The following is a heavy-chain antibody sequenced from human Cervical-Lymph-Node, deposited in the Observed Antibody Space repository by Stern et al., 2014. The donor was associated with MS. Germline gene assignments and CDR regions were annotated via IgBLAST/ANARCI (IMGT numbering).Heavy chain of an antibody. CDR3: ARMPPDSSGWYDY. Sequence: QVTLKESGPALVKPTQTLTLTCTFSGFSLSTSAMRVSWVRQPPGMALEWLARIDWDDDKFYRSSLESRLTISKDTSKNQVVLTMTNMDPVDTATYYCARMPPDSSGWYDYWGQGTLVTVSS. D-gene: IGHD6-19*01. V-gene: IGHV2-70*04. CDR1: GFSLSTSAMR. CDR2: IDWDDDK. J-gene: IGHJ4*02.